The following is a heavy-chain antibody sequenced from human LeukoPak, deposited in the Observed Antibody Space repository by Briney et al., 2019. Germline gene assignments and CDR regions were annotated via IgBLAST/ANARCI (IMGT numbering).Heavy chain of an antibody. J-gene: IGHJ4*02. Sequence: GASVKVSCKASGYTFTGYYMHWVRQAPGQGLEWMGWINPNSGDTNYAQKFQGRVTMTRDTSISTACMELSRLRSDDTAVYYCARGFDWLSYYFDYWGQGTLVTVSS. CDR2: INPNSGDT. V-gene: IGHV1-2*02. CDR1: GYTFTGYY. D-gene: IGHD3-9*01. CDR3: ARGFDWLSYYFDY.